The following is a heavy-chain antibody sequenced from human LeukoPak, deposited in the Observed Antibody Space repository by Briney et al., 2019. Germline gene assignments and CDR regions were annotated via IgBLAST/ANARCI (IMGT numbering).Heavy chain of an antibody. CDR2: ISGSGGTT. J-gene: IGHJ6*03. CDR3: AKGGMRPRYFMDV. V-gene: IGHV3-23*01. D-gene: IGHD1-1*01. Sequence: GGSLRLSCAASGLTFSSYATSWVRQAPGKGLEWVSAISGSGGTTYDADSVKGRFTISRDNSKNTLYLQMNSLRAEDTAIYYCAKGGMRPRYFMDVWGSGTAVTVS. CDR1: GLTFSSYA.